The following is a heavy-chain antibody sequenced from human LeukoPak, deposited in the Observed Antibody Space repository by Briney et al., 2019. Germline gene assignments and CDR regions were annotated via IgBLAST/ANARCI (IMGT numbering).Heavy chain of an antibody. CDR2: IRYDGSNK. V-gene: IGHV3-30*02. J-gene: IGHJ6*03. Sequence: GGSLRLSCAASGFTFSSYGMHWVRQAPGKGLEWVAFIRYDGSNKYYADSVKGRFTISRDNSKNTLYLQMNSLRAEDTAVYYCARDQDGYSYGYGYYYMDVWGKGTTVTVSS. CDR1: GFTFSSYG. D-gene: IGHD5-18*01. CDR3: ARDQDGYSYGYGYYYMDV.